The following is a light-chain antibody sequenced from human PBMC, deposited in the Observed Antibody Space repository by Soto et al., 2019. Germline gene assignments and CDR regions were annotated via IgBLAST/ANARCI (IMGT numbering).Light chain of an antibody. Sequence: DVQSSESSSFLSSSEGGRVTISCRASQGISSFLALYQQKPGRAPKLLIYAASTLQSGVPSRFSGSGSGTEFTLTITSLQPEDFATYYCQQLNFFPITFGQGTKVDIK. CDR1: QGISSF. J-gene: IGKJ1*01. V-gene: IGKV1-9*01. CDR2: AAS. CDR3: QQLNFFPIT.